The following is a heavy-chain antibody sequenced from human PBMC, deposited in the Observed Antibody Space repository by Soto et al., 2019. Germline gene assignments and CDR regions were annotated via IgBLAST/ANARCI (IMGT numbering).Heavy chain of an antibody. CDR3: ARYSRSHSHHLDV. Sequence: YSLTSSCKGSGYSFASHWVAWVRQMPEKGLEWIGTIYPGDSDTKYSSAFRGHVTISADTSVSTAYLQWRSLEATDSAIYYCARYSRSHSHHLDVWDHVTQVTFAS. CDR2: IYPGDSDT. J-gene: IGHJ4*01. CDR1: GYSFASHW. D-gene: IGHD1-26*01. V-gene: IGHV5-51*01.